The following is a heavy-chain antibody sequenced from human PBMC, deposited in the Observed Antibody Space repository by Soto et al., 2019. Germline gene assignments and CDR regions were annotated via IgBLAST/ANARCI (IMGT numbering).Heavy chain of an antibody. CDR3: ARGWGEAFDY. Sequence: SETLSLTCTVSGGSISSSSYYWGWIRQPPGKGLEWIGSIYYSGSTYYNPSLKSRVTISVDTSKNQFSLKLSSVTAADTAVYYCARGWGEAFDYWGQGTLVTVSS. J-gene: IGHJ4*02. V-gene: IGHV4-39*07. D-gene: IGHD3-16*01. CDR2: IYYSGST. CDR1: GGSISSSSYY.